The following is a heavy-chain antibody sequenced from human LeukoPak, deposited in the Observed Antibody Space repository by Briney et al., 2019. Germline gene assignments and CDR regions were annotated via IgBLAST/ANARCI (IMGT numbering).Heavy chain of an antibody. V-gene: IGHV3-30*02. CDR1: GFAFSSYG. Sequence: PGGSLRLSCAASGFAFSSYGMHWVRQAPGKGLEWVAFIRYDGSNKYYADSVKGRFTISKDNSKNTLYLQMNSLRPEDTAVHYCAKVGGGSYRFDYWGQGTLVTVSS. D-gene: IGHD1-26*01. J-gene: IGHJ4*02. CDR3: AKVGGGSYRFDY. CDR2: IRYDGSNK.